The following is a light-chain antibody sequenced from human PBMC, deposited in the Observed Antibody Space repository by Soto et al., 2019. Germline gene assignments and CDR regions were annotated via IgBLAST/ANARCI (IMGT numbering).Light chain of an antibody. V-gene: IGKV1-5*01. CDR2: DAS. Sequence: DIQMTQSPSTLSASVGDRVTITCRASQSISSWLAWYQQKPGKAPKLLIYDASSLESGVPSSFSGSGSGTEFTHTISSLQPDDFATYYCQQYNSYTWTFGQGTKVDIK. CDR3: QQYNSYTWT. J-gene: IGKJ1*01. CDR1: QSISSW.